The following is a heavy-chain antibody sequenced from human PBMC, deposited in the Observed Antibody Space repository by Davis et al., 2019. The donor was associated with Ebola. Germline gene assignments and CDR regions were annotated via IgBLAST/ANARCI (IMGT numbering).Heavy chain of an antibody. Sequence: SETLSLTCSVSGGSISSSSYYWTWLRQSPEKGLEWIGNIYYSGSTNYNPSLKSRVTISVDTSKNQFSLKLSSVTAADTAVYYCARQGVWGSNWFTHNNWFDPWGQGTLVTVSS. V-gene: IGHV4-61*05. CDR2: IYYSGST. CDR3: ARQGVWGSNWFTHNNWFDP. CDR1: GGSISSSSYY. J-gene: IGHJ5*02. D-gene: IGHD6-13*01.